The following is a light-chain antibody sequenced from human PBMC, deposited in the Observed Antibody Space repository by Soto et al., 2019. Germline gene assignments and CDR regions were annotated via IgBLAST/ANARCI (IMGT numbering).Light chain of an antibody. V-gene: IGLV2-23*01. CDR3: CSYAGSSTSRV. Sequence: QSVLTQPASVSGSPGQSITISCTGTSSDVGSYNLVSWYQQHPGKAPKLMIYEGSKRPSGVSNRFSGSKSGNTASLTISGIQAEDEADYYCCSYAGSSTSRVFGGGTKVTVL. CDR2: EGS. CDR1: SSDVGSYNL. J-gene: IGLJ3*02.